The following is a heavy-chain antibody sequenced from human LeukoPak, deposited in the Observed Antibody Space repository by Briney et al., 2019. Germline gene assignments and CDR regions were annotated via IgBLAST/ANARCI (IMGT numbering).Heavy chain of an antibody. D-gene: IGHD2-2*01. J-gene: IGHJ3*02. CDR1: GGTFSSYA. CDR2: IIPIFGTA. CDR3: ARGLIVVAPAANDAFDI. V-gene: IGHV1-69*05. Sequence: GSSVKVSCKASGGTFSSYAISWVRQAPGQGLEWMGGIIPIFGTANYAQKFQGRVTITTDESTSTAYMELSSLRSEDTAVYYCARGLIVVAPAANDAFDIWGQGTMVTVSS.